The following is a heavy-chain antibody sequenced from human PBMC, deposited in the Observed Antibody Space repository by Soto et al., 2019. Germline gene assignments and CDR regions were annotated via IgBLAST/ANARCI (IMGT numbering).Heavy chain of an antibody. CDR1: GFTFSSYD. CDR3: ARDGSYYDVLTENYFDV. Sequence: QVQLVESGGGVAQPGRSLRLSCAASGFTFSSYDMHGVRQAPGKGLVWVAVISDDGTNKDYADSVKGRFTISRDKSKSTLELQMASLRPENTTVYYCARDGSYYDVLTENYFDVWGQGTLVSVSA. V-gene: IGHV3-30*03. J-gene: IGHJ4*02. CDR2: ISDDGTNK. D-gene: IGHD3-9*01.